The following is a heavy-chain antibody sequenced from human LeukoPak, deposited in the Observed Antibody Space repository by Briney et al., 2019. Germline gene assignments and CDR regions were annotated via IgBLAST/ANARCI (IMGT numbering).Heavy chain of an antibody. V-gene: IGHV3-48*01. D-gene: IGHD2-21*02. J-gene: IGHJ4*02. CDR3: ARVGVTPPEFDY. CDR2: ISSSSTI. CDR1: GFTFSSYS. Sequence: TGGSLRLSCAASGFTFSSYSMNWVRQAPGKGLEWVSYISSSSTIYYADSVKGRFTISRDNAKNSLYLQMNSLRAEDTAVYYCARVGVTPPEFDYWGQGTLVTVSS.